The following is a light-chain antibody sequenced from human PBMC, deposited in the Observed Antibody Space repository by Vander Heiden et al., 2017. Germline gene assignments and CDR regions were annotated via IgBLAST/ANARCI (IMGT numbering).Light chain of an antibody. V-gene: IGLV1-44*01. Sequence: VTISCSGSSSNIGSITVNWYQQLPGTAPKLLIYSNNQRPSGVPDRFSGSNSGTSASLAISGLQSEDEADYYCAAWDDSLNGWVFGGGTKLTVL. CDR3: AAWDDSLNGWV. J-gene: IGLJ3*02. CDR1: SSNIGSIT. CDR2: SNN.